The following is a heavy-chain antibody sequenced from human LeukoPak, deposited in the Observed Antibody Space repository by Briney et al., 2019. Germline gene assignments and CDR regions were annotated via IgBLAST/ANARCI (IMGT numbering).Heavy chain of an antibody. CDR1: GGSISSSSYY. J-gene: IGHJ1*01. CDR2: IYYSGST. CDR3: ARGLRLGELSPLFHRAEYFQH. D-gene: IGHD3-16*02. Sequence: PSETLSLTCTVSGGSISSSSYYWGWIRQPPGKGLEWIGSIYYSGSTYYNPSLKSRVTISVDTSKNQFSLKLSSVTAADTAVYYCARGLRLGELSPLFHRAEYFQHWGQGTLVTVSS. V-gene: IGHV4-39*07.